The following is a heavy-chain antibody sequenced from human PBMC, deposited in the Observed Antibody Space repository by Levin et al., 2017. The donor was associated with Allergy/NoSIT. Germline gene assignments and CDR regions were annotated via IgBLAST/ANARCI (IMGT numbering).Heavy chain of an antibody. V-gene: IGHV1-18*04. J-gene: IGHJ4*02. CDR2: ISVHDGYT. D-gene: IGHD3-9*01. CDR3: ARDYLTISGPDY. Sequence: ASVKVSCKTSGYTFTGYSISWVRQAPGQGLEWMGCISVHDGYTNFAQNLQDRINLTADTSTNTAYMDLRSLRSDDTAVYYCARDYLTISGPDYWGQGTLVTVSS. CDR1: GYTFTGYS.